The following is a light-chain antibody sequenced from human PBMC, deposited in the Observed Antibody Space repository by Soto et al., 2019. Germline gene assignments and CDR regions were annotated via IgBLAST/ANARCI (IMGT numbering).Light chain of an antibody. V-gene: IGKV1-27*01. CDR1: QGISNY. Sequence: DSQMTQSPSSLSASVGDRVTITCRASQGISNYLAWYQQQPGKVPKLLIYVASPLQSGVPSRFSGRGSGTDFTLTISSLQPEDVVTYYCQKYNSAPWTFGQGPKVEIK. CDR3: QKYNSAPWT. CDR2: VAS. J-gene: IGKJ1*01.